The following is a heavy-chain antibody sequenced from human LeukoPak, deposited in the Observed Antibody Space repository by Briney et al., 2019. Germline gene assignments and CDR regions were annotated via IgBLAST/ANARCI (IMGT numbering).Heavy chain of an antibody. CDR1: GYTFTSYA. CDR3: ASGVVRGVIIAGRNNWFDP. Sequence: SVKVSCKASGYTFTSYAISWVRQAPGQGLEWMGRIIPILGIANYAQKFQGRVTITADKSMSTAYMELSSLRSEDTAVYYCASGVVRGVIIAGRNNWFDPWGQGTLVTVSS. D-gene: IGHD3-10*01. J-gene: IGHJ5*02. CDR2: IIPILGIA. V-gene: IGHV1-69*04.